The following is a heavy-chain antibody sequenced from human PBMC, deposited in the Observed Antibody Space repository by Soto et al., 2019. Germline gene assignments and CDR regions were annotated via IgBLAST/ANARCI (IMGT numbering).Heavy chain of an antibody. Sequence: TGGSLRLSCAASGFTFSSYSMNWVRQAPGKGLEWVSSISSSSSYIYYADSVKGRFTISRDNAKNSLYLQMNSLRAEDTAVYYCARVSSSGYYPDAFDIWGQGTMVTVSS. V-gene: IGHV3-21*01. CDR1: GFTFSSYS. J-gene: IGHJ3*02. D-gene: IGHD3-22*01. CDR2: ISSSSSYI. CDR3: ARVSSSGYYPDAFDI.